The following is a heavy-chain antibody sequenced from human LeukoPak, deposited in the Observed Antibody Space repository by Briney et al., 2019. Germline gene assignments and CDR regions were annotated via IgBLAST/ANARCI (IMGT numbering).Heavy chain of an antibody. Sequence: KTSETLSLTCTVSGGSISNYYWSWIRQPPGKGLEWVGYIYYSGSTNYNPSLRSRVTISLVTSKNQFSLKLTSVTAADTAVYYCARVAHCSSTTCYQGIFDYWGQGTLVIVSS. CDR2: IYYSGST. CDR3: ARVAHCSSTTCYQGIFDY. J-gene: IGHJ4*02. CDR1: GGSISNYY. D-gene: IGHD2-2*01. V-gene: IGHV4-59*01.